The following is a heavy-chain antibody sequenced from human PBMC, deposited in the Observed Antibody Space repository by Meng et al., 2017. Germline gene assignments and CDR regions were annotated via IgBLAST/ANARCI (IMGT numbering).Heavy chain of an antibody. CDR2: ISGDGSIT. CDR1: GFTFNNYW. Sequence: EVPRVASGGGLFKPVGSLRLSCAASGFTFNNYWMHWVRQVPGKGLVWVSRISGDGSITNYADSVKGRFTISRDNAKNTLYLQMNSLRPEDTAVYYCLDEAPRSDYWGQGSLVTVSS. CDR3: LDEAPRSDY. J-gene: IGHJ4*02. D-gene: IGHD1-1*01. V-gene: IGHV3-74*02.